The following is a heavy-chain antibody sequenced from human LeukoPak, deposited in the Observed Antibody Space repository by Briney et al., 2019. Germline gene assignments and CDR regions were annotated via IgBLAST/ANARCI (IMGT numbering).Heavy chain of an antibody. CDR3: AKSGCSSTSCSVDY. D-gene: IGHD2-2*01. V-gene: IGHV3-9*01. CDR1: GFTFNNYW. Sequence: PGGSLRLSCVASGFTFNNYWLHWVRQAPGKGLEWVSGISWNSGSIGYADSVRGRFTISRDNAKNSLYLQMNSLRAEDTALYYCAKSGCSSTSCSVDYWGQGTLVTVSS. J-gene: IGHJ4*02. CDR2: ISWNSGSI.